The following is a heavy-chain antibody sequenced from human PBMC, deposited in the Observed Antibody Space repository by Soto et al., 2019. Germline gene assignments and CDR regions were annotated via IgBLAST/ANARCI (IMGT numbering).Heavy chain of an antibody. D-gene: IGHD1-26*01. Sequence: QVQLVQSGAEVKKPGASVKVSCKASGYTFTSYYMHWVRQAPGQGLEWMRIINPSGGSTSYAQKFQVRVTMTRDTSTRTVYMELSSLRSEDTAVYYCARDDRPGSAFDYWGQGTLVTVSS. V-gene: IGHV1-46*03. CDR2: INPSGGST. J-gene: IGHJ4*02. CDR3: ARDDRPGSAFDY. CDR1: GYTFTSYY.